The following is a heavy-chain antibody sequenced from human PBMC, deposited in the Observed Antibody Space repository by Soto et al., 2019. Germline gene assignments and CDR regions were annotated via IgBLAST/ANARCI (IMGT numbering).Heavy chain of an antibody. J-gene: IGHJ3*01. Sequence: EVQLLESGGGLVQPGGSLRLSCAASGFTFSSYAMNWVRQAPGKGLEWVSAISGSGGSTYYADSVKGRFTISRDNSKNTLYLQMNSLRAEDTAVYYCAKGTNYDILTGYYSHWGQGTMVTVSS. CDR1: GFTFSSYA. V-gene: IGHV3-23*01. CDR3: AKGTNYDILTGYYSH. D-gene: IGHD3-9*01. CDR2: ISGSGGST.